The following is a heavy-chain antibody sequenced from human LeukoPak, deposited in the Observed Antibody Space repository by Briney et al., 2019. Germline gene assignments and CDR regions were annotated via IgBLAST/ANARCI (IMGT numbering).Heavy chain of an antibody. CDR3: ARGARDSSSWWDEYYFDY. V-gene: IGHV3-30-3*01. D-gene: IGHD6-13*01. CDR2: ISYDGSNK. Sequence: GGSLRLSCAASGFTFSSYVMHWVRQAPGKGLEWVAVISYDGSNKYYADSVKGRFTISRDNSKNTLYLQMNSLRAEDTAVYYCARGARDSSSWWDEYYFDYWGQGTLVTVSS. CDR1: GFTFSSYV. J-gene: IGHJ4*02.